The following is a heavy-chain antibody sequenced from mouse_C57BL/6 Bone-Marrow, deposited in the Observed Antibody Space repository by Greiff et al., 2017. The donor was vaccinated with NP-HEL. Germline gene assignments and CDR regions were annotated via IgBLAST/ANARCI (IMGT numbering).Heavy chain of an antibody. V-gene: IGHV1-4*01. CDR3: ATSDVIYDGYYTYYFDY. CDR1: GYTFTSYT. D-gene: IGHD2-3*01. CDR2: INPSSGYT. Sequence: VQLQQSGAELARPGASVKMSCKASGYTFTSYTMHWVKQRPGQGLEWIGYINPSSGYTKYNQKFKDKATLTADKSSSTAYMQLSSLTSEDSAVYYCATSDVIYDGYYTYYFDYWGQGTTLTVSS. J-gene: IGHJ2*01.